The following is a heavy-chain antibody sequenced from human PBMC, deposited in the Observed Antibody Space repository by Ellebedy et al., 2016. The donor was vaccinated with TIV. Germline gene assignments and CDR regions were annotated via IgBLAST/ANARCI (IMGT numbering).Heavy chain of an antibody. CDR3: AHVLMVYAISEDAFDI. CDR2: ISYDGSNK. Sequence: PGGSLRLSCAASGFTFSSYAMHWVRQAPGKGLEWVAVISYDGSNKYYADSVKGRFTISRDNSKNTLYLQMNSLRAEDTAVYYCAHVLMVYAISEDAFDIWGQGTMVTVSS. V-gene: IGHV3-30-3*01. CDR1: GFTFSSYA. J-gene: IGHJ3*02. D-gene: IGHD2-8*01.